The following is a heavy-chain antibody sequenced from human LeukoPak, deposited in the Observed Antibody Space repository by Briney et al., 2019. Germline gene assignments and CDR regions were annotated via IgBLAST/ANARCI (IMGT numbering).Heavy chain of an antibody. V-gene: IGHV3-48*03. CDR2: ISSSGRTI. J-gene: IGHJ4*02. D-gene: IGHD6-13*01. Sequence: GGSLRLSCAASGFTFSSYEMNWVRQAPGKGLEWVSYISSSGRTIYYADSVKGRFTISRDNAKNSLYLQMNSLRAEDTAVYYCATSDSGSWYSIDYWGQGTLVTVSP. CDR1: GFTFSSYE. CDR3: ATSDSGSWYSIDY.